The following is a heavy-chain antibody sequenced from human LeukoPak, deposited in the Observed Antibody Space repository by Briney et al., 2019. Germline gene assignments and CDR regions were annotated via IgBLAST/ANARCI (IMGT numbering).Heavy chain of an antibody. CDR3: ARVLVNWNYGDFDY. Sequence: GGSLRLSCAASGFTFSSYWMSWVRQAPGKGLEWVANIKQDGSEKYYVDSVKGRFTISRDNAKNPLYLQMNSLRAEDTAVYYCARVLVNWNYGDFDYWGQGTLVTVSS. J-gene: IGHJ4*02. CDR2: IKQDGSEK. D-gene: IGHD1-7*01. CDR1: GFTFSSYW. V-gene: IGHV3-7*01.